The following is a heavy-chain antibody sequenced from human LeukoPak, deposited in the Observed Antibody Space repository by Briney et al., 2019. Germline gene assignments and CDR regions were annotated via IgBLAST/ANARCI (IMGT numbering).Heavy chain of an antibody. D-gene: IGHD3-16*01. V-gene: IGHV3-48*01. CDR1: GFTFTGYS. Sequence: GGSLRLSCAASGFTFTGYSMNWFRQAPGKGLEWVSYITITSDKIYYADSVKGRFTISRDNAKNALYLQMNSLRGEDTAVYYCARGHAGEHYWGQGTLVTVSS. CDR2: ITITSDKI. J-gene: IGHJ4*02. CDR3: ARGHAGEHY.